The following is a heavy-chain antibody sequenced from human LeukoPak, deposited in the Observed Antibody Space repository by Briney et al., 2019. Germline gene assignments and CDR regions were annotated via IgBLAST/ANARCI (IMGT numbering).Heavy chain of an antibody. V-gene: IGHV4-38-2*02. J-gene: IGHJ4*02. CDR1: GYSISSGYY. Sequence: SETLSLTCTVSGYSISSGYYWGWIRQPPGKGLEWIGNIYHSGRTYDNPSLKSRVTISIDTSKNQFSLNLSSVTAADTAVYYCASRGRWGQGTPVTVSS. CDR3: ASRGR. CDR2: IYHSGRT.